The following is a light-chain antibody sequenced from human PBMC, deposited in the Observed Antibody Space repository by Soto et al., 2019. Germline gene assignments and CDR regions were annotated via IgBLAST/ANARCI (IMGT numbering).Light chain of an antibody. CDR1: SSDVGAYNY. J-gene: IGLJ2*01. Sequence: QSALTQPASVSGSPGQSITISCTGTSSDVGAYNYVSWYQQHPGTAPKLMIYEVSNRPSGVSNRVSGSKSGNTASMTLSGGQAEAEAEYYCSSYTSSSTRVFGGGTKLTVL. V-gene: IGLV2-14*01. CDR3: SSYTSSSTRV. CDR2: EVS.